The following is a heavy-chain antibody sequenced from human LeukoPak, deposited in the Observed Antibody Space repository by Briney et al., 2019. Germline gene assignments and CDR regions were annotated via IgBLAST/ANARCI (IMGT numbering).Heavy chain of an antibody. CDR3: ANWGLAAAGIFRSY. J-gene: IGHJ4*02. CDR2: ISGSGGST. V-gene: IGHV3-23*01. D-gene: IGHD6-13*01. Sequence: GGSLRLSCAASGFTFSSYAMSWVRQAPGKGLEWVSAISGSGGSTYYADSVKGRFTISRDNSKNTLYLQMNSLRAEDTAVYYCANWGLAAAGIFRSYWGQGTLVTVSS. CDR1: GFTFSSYA.